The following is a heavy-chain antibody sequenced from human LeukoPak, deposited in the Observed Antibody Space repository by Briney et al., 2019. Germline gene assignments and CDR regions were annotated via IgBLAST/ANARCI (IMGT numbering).Heavy chain of an antibody. CDR3: ARWAGQSTAWYPALFDY. V-gene: IGHV1-69*13. CDR1: GGTFSNHA. D-gene: IGHD6-13*01. CDR2: IIPISATT. Sequence: GASVKVSCKASGGTFSNHAISWVRQAPGQGLEWMGVIIPISATTNYAQKFQGRLTVTADEYTSTAYMELSSLTSEDTAVYYCARWAGQSTAWYPALFDYWGQGTLVTVSS. J-gene: IGHJ4*02.